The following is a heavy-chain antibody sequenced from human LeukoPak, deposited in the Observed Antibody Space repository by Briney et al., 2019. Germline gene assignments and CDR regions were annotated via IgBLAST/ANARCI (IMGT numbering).Heavy chain of an antibody. J-gene: IGHJ4*02. CDR3: ARSHYDILTGYCHYFDY. CDR2: ISAYNGNT. V-gene: IGHV1-18*01. D-gene: IGHD3-9*01. Sequence: ASVKVSCKASGYTFTSYGISWVRQAPGQGLEWMGWISAYNGNTNYAQKLQGRVTMTTDTSTSTAYMELRSLRSDDTAVYYCARSHYDILTGYCHYFDYWGQGTLVTVSS. CDR1: GYTFTSYG.